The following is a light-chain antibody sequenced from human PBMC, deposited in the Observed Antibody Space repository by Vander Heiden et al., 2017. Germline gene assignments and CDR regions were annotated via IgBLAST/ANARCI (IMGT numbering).Light chain of an antibody. CDR1: QSISKY. CDR2: AAS. Sequence: DIQMTQSPSSLSASVGDRVSITCRASQSISKYLNWYQQKPGKAPKLLVYAASTLQSGVPSRFSGSGSGTYFTRTISSLQPADFATYYCQQGYSAPPMYSFGPGTKLEIK. V-gene: IGKV1-39*01. CDR3: QQGYSAPPMYS. J-gene: IGKJ2*03.